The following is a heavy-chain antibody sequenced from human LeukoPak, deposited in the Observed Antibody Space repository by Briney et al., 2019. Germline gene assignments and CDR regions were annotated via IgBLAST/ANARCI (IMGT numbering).Heavy chain of an antibody. J-gene: IGHJ4*02. V-gene: IGHV1-18*01. CDR1: GYTFTSYG. Sequence: ASVKVSCKASGYTFTSYGISWVRQAPGQGLEWMGWISAYNGNTNYAQKLQGRVTMTTDTSTSTAYMELRSLRSDDTAVYYCARVWHYYGSELFDYWGQGTLVTVSS. CDR2: ISAYNGNT. CDR3: ARVWHYYGSELFDY. D-gene: IGHD3-10*01.